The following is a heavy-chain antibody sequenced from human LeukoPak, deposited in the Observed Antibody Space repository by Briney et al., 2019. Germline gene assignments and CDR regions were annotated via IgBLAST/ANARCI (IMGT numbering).Heavy chain of an antibody. CDR3: AREGAYYDFWSSYSPSHGIFDS. Sequence: ASVKVSCKASGYTFTSHDINWVRQATGQGLEWMGWMNPNSGNTGYAQKFRGRLTMTRNTSINTAYMELNSLRSEDAAVYFCAREGAYYDFWSSYSPSHGIFDSWGQGSLVTVSS. CDR1: GYTFTSHD. D-gene: IGHD3-3*01. CDR2: MNPNSGNT. J-gene: IGHJ4*02. V-gene: IGHV1-8*01.